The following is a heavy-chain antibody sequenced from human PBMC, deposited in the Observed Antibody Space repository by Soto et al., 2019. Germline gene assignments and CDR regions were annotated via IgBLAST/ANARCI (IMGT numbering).Heavy chain of an antibody. J-gene: IGHJ5*02. CDR3: AREVLGSIAARRGWFDP. D-gene: IGHD6-6*01. V-gene: IGHV1-18*04. Sequence: QVQLVQSGAEVKKPGASVKVSCKASGYTFTSYGISWVRQAPGQGLEWMGWISAYNGNTNYAQKLQGRVTMTTDTSTSTAHMELRSLRSDDTAVYYCAREVLGSIAARRGWFDPWGQGTLVTVSS. CDR1: GYTFTSYG. CDR2: ISAYNGNT.